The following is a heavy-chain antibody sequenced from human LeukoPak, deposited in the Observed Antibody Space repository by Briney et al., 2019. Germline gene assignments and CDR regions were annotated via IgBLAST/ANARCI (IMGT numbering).Heavy chain of an antibody. V-gene: IGHV4-59*01. CDR3: ARARGYSYGILDY. D-gene: IGHD5-18*01. Sequence: SETLSLTCTVSGGSISSYYWSWIRQPPGKGLEWIGYIYYSGSTNYNPSLKSRVTISVDTSKNQFSLKLSSVTAADTAVYYCARARGYSYGILDYWGQGTLVTVSS. J-gene: IGHJ4*02. CDR1: GGSISSYY. CDR2: IYYSGST.